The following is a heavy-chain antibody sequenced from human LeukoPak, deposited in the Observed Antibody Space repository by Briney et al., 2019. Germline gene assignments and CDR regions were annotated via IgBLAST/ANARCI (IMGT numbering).Heavy chain of an antibody. D-gene: IGHD2-15*01. CDR2: INPNSGGT. J-gene: IGHJ4*02. CDR3: ARDPPVGIVVVVADDY. CDR1: GYTFTGYY. Sequence: ASVKVSCKASGYTFTGYYMHWVRQAPGQGLEWMGWINPNSGGTNYAQKFQGRVTMTRDTSISTAYMELSRLRSDDTAVYYCARDPPVGIVVVVADDYWGQGTLVTVSS. V-gene: IGHV1-2*02.